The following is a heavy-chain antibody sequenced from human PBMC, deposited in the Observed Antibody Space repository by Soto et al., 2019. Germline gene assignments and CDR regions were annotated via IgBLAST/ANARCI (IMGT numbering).Heavy chain of an antibody. CDR2: IDTTSNYI. CDR1: GFTFYSFS. CDR3: VRDIGQYFRSGFLDV. D-gene: IGHD3-9*01. J-gene: IGHJ6*04. V-gene: IGHV3-21*01. Sequence: EVQLVEFGGGLVKPGESLRLSCAASGFTFYSFSMNWVRQAAGRGPEWVSSIDTTSNYIYYADSVRGRFTISRDNAKDSRYLQMYSLRAEDTAVYYCVRDIGQYFRSGFLDVWGRGTTVTVSS.